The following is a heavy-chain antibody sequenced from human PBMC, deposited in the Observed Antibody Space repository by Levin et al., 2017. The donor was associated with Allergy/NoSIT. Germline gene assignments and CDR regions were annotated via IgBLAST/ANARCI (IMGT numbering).Heavy chain of an antibody. Sequence: GESLKISCAASGFTFSSYWMSWVRQAPGKGLEWVANIKQDGSEKYYVDSVKGRFTISRDNAKNSLYLQMNSLRAEDTAVYYCAKNAIFGVVIIGYYMDVWGKGTTVTVSS. CDR3: AKNAIFGVVIIGYYMDV. D-gene: IGHD3-3*01. J-gene: IGHJ6*03. CDR1: GFTFSSYW. V-gene: IGHV3-7*01. CDR2: IKQDGSEK.